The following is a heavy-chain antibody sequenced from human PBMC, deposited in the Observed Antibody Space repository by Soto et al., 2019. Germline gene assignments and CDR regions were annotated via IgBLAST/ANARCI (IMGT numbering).Heavy chain of an antibody. CDR1: GFTFSSYG. J-gene: IGHJ6*03. CDR2: IWYDGSNK. CDR3: ARDRIMVRGVIISANYYMDV. D-gene: IGHD3-10*01. V-gene: IGHV3-33*01. Sequence: GGSLRLSCAASGFTFSSYGMHWVRQAPGKGLEWVAVIWYDGSNKYYADSVKGRFTISRDNSKNTLYLQMNSLRAEDTAVYYCARDRIMVRGVIISANYYMDVWGKGTTVTVSS.